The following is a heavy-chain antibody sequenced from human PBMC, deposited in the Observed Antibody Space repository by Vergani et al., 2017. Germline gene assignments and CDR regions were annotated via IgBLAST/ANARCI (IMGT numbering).Heavy chain of an antibody. CDR1: RFTFSTST. Sequence: EVQLVESGGGLVKPGGSLRLSCASSRFTFSTSTINWVRPAPREGLECVSSFSSSSTYIYYAGSVKGRFTLARDNAKNSLYLQMNSLRAEDTAVYYCATPGYGGNFPPYYWGQGTLVTVSS. CDR2: FSSSSTYI. V-gene: IGHV3-21*01. J-gene: IGHJ4*02. CDR3: ATPGYGGNFPPYY. D-gene: IGHD4-23*01.